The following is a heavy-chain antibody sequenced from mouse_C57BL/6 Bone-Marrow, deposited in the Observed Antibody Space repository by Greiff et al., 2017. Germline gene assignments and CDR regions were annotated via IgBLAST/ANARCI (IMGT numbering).Heavy chain of an antibody. V-gene: IGHV1-39*01. CDR2: INPNYGTT. D-gene: IGHD2-13*01. CDR3: ASDCDYWFAD. CDR1: GYSFTDYN. Sequence: EVQLQQSGPELVKPGASVKISCKASGYSFTDYNMNWVKQSNGKSLEWIGAINPNYGTTSYNQKFKGKATLTVDQSSSTAYMQLNSLASEDAAGDDSASDCDYWFADWGQGTLVTVSA. J-gene: IGHJ3*01.